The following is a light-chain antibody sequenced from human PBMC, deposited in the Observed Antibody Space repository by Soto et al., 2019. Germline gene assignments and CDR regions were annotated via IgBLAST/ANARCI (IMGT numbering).Light chain of an antibody. CDR2: GAS. J-gene: IGKJ5*01. Sequence: EVVLTQSPGTLSLSPGEGATLSCRASQSVGSNYLAWFQQKLGRAPRLLIYGASNRATGIPDRFSGSGSGTDFTLTITRLEPEDSAVYFCQQYTGPPTTFGQGTRLEI. CDR3: QQYTGPPTT. CDR1: QSVGSNY. V-gene: IGKV3-20*01.